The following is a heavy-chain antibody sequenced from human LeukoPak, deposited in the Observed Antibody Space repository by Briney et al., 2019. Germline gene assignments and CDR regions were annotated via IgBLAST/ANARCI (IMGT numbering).Heavy chain of an antibody. CDR1: GYTFTSYG. V-gene: IGHV1-18*01. CDR2: ISAYNGNT. D-gene: IGHD3-10*01. Sequence: ASVKVSCKASGYTFTSYGISWVRQAPGQGLEWMGWISAYNGNTNYAQKLQGRVTMTTDTSTSTAYMELRSLRSDDTAVYYCARGAEPRTPKKGYYGSGSFLVDPWGQGTLVTVSS. CDR3: ARGAEPRTPKKGYYGSGSFLVDP. J-gene: IGHJ5*02.